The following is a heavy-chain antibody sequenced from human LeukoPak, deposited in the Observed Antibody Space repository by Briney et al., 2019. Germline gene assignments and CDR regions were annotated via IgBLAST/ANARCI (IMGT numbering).Heavy chain of an antibody. Sequence: SETLSLTCIVSDDPIRNYYWSWSRQPPGKGLEWIGYIYYSGSTNYNPSLKSRVTISADTSKKQFSLNLRSVTAADTAVYYCAREIDCSGGSCHEYWGQGMFVPVSS. V-gene: IGHV4-59*01. CDR1: DDPIRNYY. CDR3: AREIDCSGGSCHEY. CDR2: IYYSGST. J-gene: IGHJ4*02. D-gene: IGHD2-15*01.